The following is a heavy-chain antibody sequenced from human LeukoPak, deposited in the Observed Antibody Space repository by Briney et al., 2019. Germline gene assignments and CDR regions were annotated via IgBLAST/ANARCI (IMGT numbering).Heavy chain of an antibody. V-gene: IGHV6-1*01. J-gene: IGHJ4*02. CDR2: TYYRSKWYN. CDR1: GDRVSNNSAA. D-gene: IGHD6-13*01. Sequence: SQTLSLTCGLSGDRVSNNSAAWNWIRQSPSRGLEWLGRTYYRSKWYNDYAVSVKSRITIIPDTSKNQFSLQLNSVAPEDTAVYYCARGRSWGESGFDYWGQGTLVTVSS. CDR3: ARGRSWGESGFDY.